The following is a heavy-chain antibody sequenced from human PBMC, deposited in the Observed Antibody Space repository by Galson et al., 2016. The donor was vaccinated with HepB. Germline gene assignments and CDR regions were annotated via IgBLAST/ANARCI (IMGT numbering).Heavy chain of an antibody. D-gene: IGHD4-17*01. J-gene: IGHJ6*03. Sequence: SVKVSCKASGYTFTSYYMHWVRQAPGQGLEWMGKINPSGGSTRYAQKFQGRVTMTRDTSTSTVYMELNSLRSEDTAVYYCARGTVTPFHYYYYYMDFWGKGTTVTVSS. CDR1: GYTFTSYY. V-gene: IGHV1-46*01. CDR3: ARGTVTPFHYYYYYMDF. CDR2: INPSGGST.